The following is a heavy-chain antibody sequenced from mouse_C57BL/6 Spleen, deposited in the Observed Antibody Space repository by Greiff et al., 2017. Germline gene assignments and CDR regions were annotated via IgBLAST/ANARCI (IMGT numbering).Heavy chain of an antibody. J-gene: IGHJ2*01. CDR3: ARGYYGSSRYFDY. CDR1: GYTFTDYN. V-gene: IGHV1-18*01. Sequence: DVQLQESGPELVKPGASVKIPCKASGYTFTDYNMDWVKQSHGKSLEWIGDINPNNGGTIYNQKFKGKATLTVDKSSSTAYMELRSLTSEDTAVYYCARGYYGSSRYFDYWGQGTTLTVSS. D-gene: IGHD1-1*01. CDR2: INPNNGGT.